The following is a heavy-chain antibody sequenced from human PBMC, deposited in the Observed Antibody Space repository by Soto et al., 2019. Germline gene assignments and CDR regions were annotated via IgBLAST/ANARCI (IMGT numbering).Heavy chain of an antibody. D-gene: IGHD3-10*01. Sequence: EVQLVQSGAEVKKPGESLKISCKGSGYSFTSYWIGWVRQMPGKGLEWMGIIYPGDSDTRYSPSFQGQVTISADKSISTAYLQWSSLKASDTAMYYCARLVGSSGSFLVRGYYYYGMDVWGQGTTVTVSS. CDR3: ARLVGSSGSFLVRGYYYYGMDV. J-gene: IGHJ6*02. V-gene: IGHV5-51*01. CDR1: GYSFTSYW. CDR2: IYPGDSDT.